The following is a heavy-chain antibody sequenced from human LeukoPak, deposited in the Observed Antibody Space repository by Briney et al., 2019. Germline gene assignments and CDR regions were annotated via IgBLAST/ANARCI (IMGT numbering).Heavy chain of an antibody. CDR2: ISGSGGST. D-gene: IGHD3-10*01. V-gene: IGHV3-23*01. CDR1: GFTFSSYA. Sequence: GGSLRLSCAASGFTFSSYAMSWVRQAPGKGLEWVSAISGSGGSTYYADSVKGRFTISRDNSKNTLYLQMNSLRAEDTAVYYCARGFMYYYGSGSLFDYWGQGTLVTVSS. CDR3: ARGFMYYYGSGSLFDY. J-gene: IGHJ4*02.